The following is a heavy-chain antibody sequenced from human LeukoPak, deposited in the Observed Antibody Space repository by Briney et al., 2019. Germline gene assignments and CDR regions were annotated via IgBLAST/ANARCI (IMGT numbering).Heavy chain of an antibody. J-gene: IGHJ4*02. Sequence: PGGTLRLSCAASGFTFSSYGMSWVRQAPGKGLEWVSSIRGSGGGTNYGDSVKGRFTISRYNSKNTLYLQMNSLRAEDTAVFYCARPYYYSSGSLPYWGQGTLVTVSS. CDR1: GFTFSSYG. CDR3: ARPYYYSSGSLPY. D-gene: IGHD3-10*01. CDR2: IRGSGGGT. V-gene: IGHV3-23*01.